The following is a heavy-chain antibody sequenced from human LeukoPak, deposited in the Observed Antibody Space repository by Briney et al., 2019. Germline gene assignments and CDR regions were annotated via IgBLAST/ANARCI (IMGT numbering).Heavy chain of an antibody. V-gene: IGHV3-23*01. Sequence: GGSLRLSCAASGFTFSSYAMNWVRQAPGRGLEWVSGFSGSGGTTYYADSVKGRFPISRENSKNTLYLRMNSLRAEDTAVYYCANGNRCTSPNCLGYYYFYMDVWGKGTTVTVSS. D-gene: IGHD2-8*01. J-gene: IGHJ6*03. CDR3: ANGNRCTSPNCLGYYYFYMDV. CDR1: GFTFSSYA. CDR2: FSGSGGTT.